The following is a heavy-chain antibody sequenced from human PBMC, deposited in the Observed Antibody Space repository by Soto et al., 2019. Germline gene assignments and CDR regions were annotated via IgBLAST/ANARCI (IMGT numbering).Heavy chain of an antibody. CDR2: ISGNGEII. CDR3: ARDVDADFRTDFDY. J-gene: IGHJ4*02. V-gene: IGHV3-11*01. CDR1: GFNFSDYY. D-gene: IGHD4-17*01. Sequence: GGSLRLSCAASGFNFSDYYIHWIRRAPGKGLEWISYISGNGEIIQYAASARGRFTISRDNAENSVYLEMDSLRAEDTALYYCARDVDADFRTDFDYWGRGTLVTVSS.